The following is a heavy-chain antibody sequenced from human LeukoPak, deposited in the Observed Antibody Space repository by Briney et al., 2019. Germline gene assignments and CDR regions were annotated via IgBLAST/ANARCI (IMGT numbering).Heavy chain of an antibody. V-gene: IGHV3-23*01. CDR3: AKLGDYSGSGSHEY. D-gene: IGHD3-10*01. CDR1: GFTFSDSG. CDR2: ISGSGSSS. J-gene: IGHJ4*02. Sequence: GGSLRLSCAASGFTFSDSGMSWVRQAPGKGLDWLSVISGSGSSSYYADSVKGRFTISRDNSKNMLYLEINSLRAEDTAVYYCAKLGDYSGSGSHEYWGQGTLVTVSS.